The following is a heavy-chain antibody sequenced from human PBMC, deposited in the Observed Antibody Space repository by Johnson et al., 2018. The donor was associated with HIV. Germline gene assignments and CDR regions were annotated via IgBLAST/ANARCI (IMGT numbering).Heavy chain of an antibody. D-gene: IGHD1-7*01. CDR2: IKQDGSEK. CDR3: ARAPIAYNWNCEGAFDI. J-gene: IGHJ3*02. V-gene: IGHV3-7*01. CDR1: GFTFSSYW. Sequence: VQLVESGGGLVQPGGSLRLSCAASGFTFSSYWMSWVRQAPGKGLEWVANIKQDGSEKYYVDSVKGRFTISRDNAKNSLYLQMNSLRAEDTAVYYCARAPIAYNWNCEGAFDIWGQGKMVTVSS.